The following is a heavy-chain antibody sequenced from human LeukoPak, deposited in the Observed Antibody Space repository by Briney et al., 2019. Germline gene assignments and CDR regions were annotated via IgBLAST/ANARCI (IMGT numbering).Heavy chain of an antibody. J-gene: IGHJ4*02. V-gene: IGHV5-51*01. CDR2: IYPGDSDT. Sequence: GESLKISCKGSGSTFSSSWIGWVRQMPGKGLEGMGIIYPGDSDTRYSPSFQGQVTISADKSINTAYLQWSSLKATDTGIYYCARQYGRPFDYWGQGTLVTVSS. D-gene: IGHD4-17*01. CDR1: GSTFSSSW. CDR3: ARQYGRPFDY.